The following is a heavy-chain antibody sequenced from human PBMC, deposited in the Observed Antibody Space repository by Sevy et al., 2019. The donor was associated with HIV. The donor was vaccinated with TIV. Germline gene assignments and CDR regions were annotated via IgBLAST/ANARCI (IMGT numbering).Heavy chain of an antibody. Sequence: GGSLRLSCAASGFPFTTYAGHWVRQAPGKGLEGLAVISFIEGNKFYEASVRGRFTISRDNSENTMYLQMNSLRVEDTAMYYCARDVSGGERLGQLSAYFDYWGQGTLVTVSS. V-gene: IGHV3-30-3*01. CDR3: ARDVSGGERLGQLSAYFDY. D-gene: IGHD3-16*02. CDR2: ISFIEGNK. J-gene: IGHJ4*02. CDR1: GFPFTTYA.